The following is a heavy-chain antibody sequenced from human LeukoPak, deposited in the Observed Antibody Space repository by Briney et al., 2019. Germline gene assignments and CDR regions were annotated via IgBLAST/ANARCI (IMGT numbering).Heavy chain of an antibody. CDR2: IKQDGSEK. D-gene: IGHD2-15*01. CDR3: ARYCSGGSCWDY. CDR1: GFTFSSYW. V-gene: IGHV3-7*01. Sequence: GGSLRLSCAASGFTFSSYWMSWVRQAPGKGLEWVANIKQDGSEKYYMDSVKGRFTISRDNAKKSLYLQMNSLRAEDTAVYYCARYCSGGSCWDYWGQGTLVTVSS. J-gene: IGHJ4*02.